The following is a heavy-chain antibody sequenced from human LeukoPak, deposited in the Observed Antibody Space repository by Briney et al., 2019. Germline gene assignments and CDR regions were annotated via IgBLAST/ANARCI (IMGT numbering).Heavy chain of an antibody. V-gene: IGHV3-7*01. J-gene: IGHJ6*02. CDR3: ARGHYGMDV. Sequence: GGSLRLSCAASGLIFSSYWMTWVRQAPGKGLEWVANIKEDGSETYYADSVKGRFTISRDYAKNSGYLQINSLRAEDTAVYYCARGHYGMDVWGQGTTVTVSS. CDR1: GLIFSSYW. CDR2: IKEDGSET.